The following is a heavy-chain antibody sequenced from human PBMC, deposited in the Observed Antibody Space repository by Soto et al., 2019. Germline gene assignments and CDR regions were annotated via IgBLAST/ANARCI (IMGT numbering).Heavy chain of an antibody. CDR3: AKDFYSSGYYVDFDY. D-gene: IGHD3-22*01. Sequence: PGGSLRLSCAASGFTFTRYSMNWVRQAPGKGLEWVSYISSSNRTINYADSVKGRFIISRDNAKNSLYLQMHSLRDEDTAVYYCAKDFYSSGYYVDFDYWGQGTLVTVSS. V-gene: IGHV3-48*02. CDR2: ISSSNRTI. J-gene: IGHJ4*02. CDR1: GFTFTRYS.